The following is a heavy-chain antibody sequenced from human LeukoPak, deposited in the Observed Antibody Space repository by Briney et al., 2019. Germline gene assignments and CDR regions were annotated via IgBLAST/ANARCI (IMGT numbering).Heavy chain of an antibody. J-gene: IGHJ4*02. Sequence: SETLSLTCTVSGVSISTYYWTWIRQPPGKGLEWIGNIDYSGNTKYNPSLKSRVTISVDTSRNHFSLKLSSVTAADTAVYYCTRWYYDSSGYRYFDYWGQGTLVIVSS. CDR2: IDYSGNT. CDR3: TRWYYDSSGYRYFDY. D-gene: IGHD3-22*01. V-gene: IGHV4-59*12. CDR1: GVSISTYY.